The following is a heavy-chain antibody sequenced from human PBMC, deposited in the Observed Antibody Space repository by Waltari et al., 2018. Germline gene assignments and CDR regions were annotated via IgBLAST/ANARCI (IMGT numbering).Heavy chain of an antibody. V-gene: IGHV4-31*03. D-gene: IGHD3-3*01. Sequence: QVQLQESGPGLVKPSQTLSLTCSVSGDSIRSGGYYWTWIRRHPGKALGWVGFIYHTGSPSYTPYLKNRVTIESDTSKDAFSRRLTSMTAADTAVYYCARGILGATANSYYHHGMDVWGQGTAVTVSS. J-gene: IGHJ6*02. CDR2: IYHTGSP. CDR1: GDSIRSGGYY. CDR3: ARGILGATANSYYHHGMDV.